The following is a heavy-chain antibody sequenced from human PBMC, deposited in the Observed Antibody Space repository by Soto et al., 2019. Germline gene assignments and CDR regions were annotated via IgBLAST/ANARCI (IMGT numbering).Heavy chain of an antibody. Sequence: GGSLRLSCSASEFTVSSNYMSWVRRAPGKGLEWVSVIYSGGSTYYADSVKGRFTISRDNSKNTLYLQMNSLRAEDTAVYYCARVSKLSDLYYYGMDVWGQGTTVTVSS. J-gene: IGHJ6*02. CDR3: ARVSKLSDLYYYGMDV. V-gene: IGHV3-66*01. CDR2: IYSGGST. CDR1: EFTVSSNY. D-gene: IGHD1-7*01.